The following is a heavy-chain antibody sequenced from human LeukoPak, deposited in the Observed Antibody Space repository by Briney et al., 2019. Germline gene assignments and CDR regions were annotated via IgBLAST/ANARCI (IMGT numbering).Heavy chain of an antibody. Sequence: ASVKVSCKASGGTFSSYAISWVRQAPGQGLEWMGGIIPIFGTANYAQKFQGRVTMTADESTSTAYMELSSLRSEDTAVYYCARAFGEMATNSYYYYGMDVWGQGTTVTVSS. D-gene: IGHD5-24*01. V-gene: IGHV1-69*13. CDR3: ARAFGEMATNSYYYYGMDV. CDR1: GGTFSSYA. CDR2: IIPIFGTA. J-gene: IGHJ6*02.